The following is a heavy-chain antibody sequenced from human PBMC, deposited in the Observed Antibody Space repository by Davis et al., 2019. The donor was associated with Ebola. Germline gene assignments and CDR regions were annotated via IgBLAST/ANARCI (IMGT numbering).Heavy chain of an antibody. D-gene: IGHD4-17*01. J-gene: IGHJ3*02. Sequence: SETLSLTCAVYGGSFSGYYWSCIRQPPGKGLEWIGEINHSGSTNYNPSLKSRVTISVDTSKNQFSLKLSSVTAADTAVYYCARDYGDYADAFDIWGQGTMVTVSS. CDR1: GGSFSGYY. CDR3: ARDYGDYADAFDI. V-gene: IGHV4-34*01. CDR2: INHSGST.